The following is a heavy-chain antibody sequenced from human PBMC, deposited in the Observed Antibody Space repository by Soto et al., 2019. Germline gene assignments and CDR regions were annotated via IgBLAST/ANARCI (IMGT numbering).Heavy chain of an antibody. J-gene: IGHJ4*02. CDR3: ARRVYSSGWYYFDY. Sequence: VQLLESGGGLAQPGGSLRLSCAASGFTLSSYAMSWVRQAPGQGLEWMGGIIPIFGTANYAQKFQGRVTITADESTSTADMELSSLRSEDTAVYYCARRVYSSGWYYFDYWGQGTLVTVSS. CDR1: GFTLSSYA. CDR2: IIPIFGTA. D-gene: IGHD6-19*01. V-gene: IGHV1-69*01.